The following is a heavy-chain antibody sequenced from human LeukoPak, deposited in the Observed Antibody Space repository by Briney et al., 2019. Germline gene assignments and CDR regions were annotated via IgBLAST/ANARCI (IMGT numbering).Heavy chain of an antibody. CDR3: ARGGGQWLASEFDP. V-gene: IGHV3-66*01. CDR2: IYAGGST. D-gene: IGHD6-19*01. CDR1: GFTVSSNC. J-gene: IGHJ5*02. Sequence: GESLRLSCAASGFTVSSNCMSWVRQAPGKGLEWVSLIYAGGSTYYADSVKDRFTISRDNSKNTLYLQMNSLTDEDTAVYYCARGGGQWLASEFDPWGQGTLVTVSS.